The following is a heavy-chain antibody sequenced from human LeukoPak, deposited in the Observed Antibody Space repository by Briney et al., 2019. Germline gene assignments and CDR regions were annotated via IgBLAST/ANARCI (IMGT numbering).Heavy chain of an antibody. D-gene: IGHD4-17*01. J-gene: IGHJ4*02. CDR1: GFTFINYT. CDR3: ARDNYGDYAYYFDY. Sequence: GGSLRLSCAASGFTFINYTMTWVRQAPGKGLEWVSSISGSSSYFYYADSVKGRSIISRDNAKNSLYLQVKSLRAEDTAVYYCARDNYGDYAYYFDYWGQGTLVTVSS. CDR2: ISGSSSYF. V-gene: IGHV3-21*01.